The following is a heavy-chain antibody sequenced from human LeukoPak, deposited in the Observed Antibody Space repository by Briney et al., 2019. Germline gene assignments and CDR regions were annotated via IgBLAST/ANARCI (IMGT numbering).Heavy chain of an antibody. CDR3: AKDRRLVISPLDI. Sequence: GGSLRLSCAASGFTFSSYGMSWVRQAPGKGLEWVSAISGSGGSTYYADSVKGRFTISRDNSKNTLYLQMNSLRAEDTAVYYCAKDRRLVISPLDIWGQGTMVTVSS. D-gene: IGHD3-22*01. V-gene: IGHV3-23*01. CDR2: ISGSGGST. J-gene: IGHJ3*02. CDR1: GFTFSSYG.